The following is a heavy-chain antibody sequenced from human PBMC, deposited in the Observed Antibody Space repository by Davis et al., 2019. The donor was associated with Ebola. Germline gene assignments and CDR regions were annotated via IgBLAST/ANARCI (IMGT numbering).Heavy chain of an antibody. CDR2: ISSITSPI. Sequence: GESLKISCAASGFTFSSYSMNWVGLAPGMWLEWVSYISSITSPIYYADSVKGRFTISRDNAKNSLYLQMNSLRDEDTAVYYCAREGYYDSSGYSFEVIDYWGQGTLVTVSS. CDR3: AREGYYDSSGYSFEVIDY. CDR1: GFTFSSYS. D-gene: IGHD3-22*01. V-gene: IGHV3-48*02. J-gene: IGHJ4*02.